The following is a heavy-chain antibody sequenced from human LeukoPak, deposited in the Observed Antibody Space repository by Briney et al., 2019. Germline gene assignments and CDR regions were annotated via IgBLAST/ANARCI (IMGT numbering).Heavy chain of an antibody. V-gene: IGHV4-34*01. D-gene: IGHD2-21*02. CDR2: IHHRAGA. J-gene: IGHJ6*02. CDR1: GGSFTDYY. CDR3: ARGPVRDDGLTGISYYFGLDV. Sequence: SETLSLTCAVYGGSFTDYYWSWIRHLPGKGMEWIGEIHHRAGANYNPSLWGRVTISADTSKNQFSLHLTSVTAADTATFYCARGPVRDDGLTGISYYFGLDVWGHGTTVTVFS.